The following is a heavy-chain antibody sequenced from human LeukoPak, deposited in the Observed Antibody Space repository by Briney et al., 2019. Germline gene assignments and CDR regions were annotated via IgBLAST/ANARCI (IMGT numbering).Heavy chain of an antibody. J-gene: IGHJ4*02. D-gene: IGHD1-26*01. CDR3: ARSAVGTSCCTAVDY. CDR1: GFTFSTYA. Sequence: PGGSLRLSCAASGFTFSTYAMTWVRQAPGKGLEWVSGISTSGERTYYADSVKGRFTISRDNSKNTLYLQMNSLRAEDTAEYYCARSAVGTSCCTAVDYWGQGTLVTVSS. CDR2: ISTSGERT. V-gene: IGHV3-23*01.